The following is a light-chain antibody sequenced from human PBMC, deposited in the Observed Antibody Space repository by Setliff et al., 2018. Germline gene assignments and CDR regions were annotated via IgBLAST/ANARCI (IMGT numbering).Light chain of an antibody. CDR2: EVT. CDR1: IGDVGAYDF. CDR3: SAYTSSSTYV. V-gene: IGLV2-14*01. J-gene: IGLJ1*01. Sequence: LTQPASVSGSPGQSITISCSGTIGDVGAYDFVSWYQHHPGKAPKLVIYEVTNRPSGISNRFSGSKSGNSASLIISGLQAEDEADYYCSAYTSSSTYVFGTGTKGTV.